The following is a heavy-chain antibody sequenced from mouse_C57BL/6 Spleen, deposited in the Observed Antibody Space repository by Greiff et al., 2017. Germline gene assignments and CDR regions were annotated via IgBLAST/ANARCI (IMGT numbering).Heavy chain of an antibody. V-gene: IGHV1-64*01. D-gene: IGHD1-1*01. CDR2: IHPNSGST. Sequence: QVQLQQPGAELVKPGASVKLSCKASGYTFTSYWMHWVKQRPGQGLEWIGMIHPNSGSTNYNEKFKSKATLTVYKSSSTAYMQLSSLTSEDSAVYYCARESPITTVVATDYWGQGTTLTVSS. CDR3: ARESPITTVVATDY. J-gene: IGHJ2*01. CDR1: GYTFTSYW.